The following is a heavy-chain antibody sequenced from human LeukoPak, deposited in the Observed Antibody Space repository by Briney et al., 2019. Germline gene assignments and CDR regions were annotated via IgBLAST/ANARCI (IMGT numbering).Heavy chain of an antibody. CDR3: AKDLIRARLLLHY. V-gene: IGHV3-23*01. CDR1: GFTFSSYA. D-gene: IGHD3-22*01. CDR2: ISGSGGIT. J-gene: IGHJ4*02. Sequence: GGSLRLSCAASGFTFSSYAMSWVRQAPGNGLEGVSAISGSGGITSYADTPKARFTISRDNSKNTTYLHMYSLSAEATPVHYCAKDLIRARLLLHYWGQGTMVTVSS.